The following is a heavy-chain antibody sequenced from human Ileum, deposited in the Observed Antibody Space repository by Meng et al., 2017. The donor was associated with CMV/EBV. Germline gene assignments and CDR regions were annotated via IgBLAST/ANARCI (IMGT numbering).Heavy chain of an antibody. J-gene: IGHJ4*02. Sequence: QIDLLDSGTELKSPGASLKVSCKTSGITFTNHNIAWVRQAPGQGLEWMGWISVHHGNTDYAQKYQDRVTMTRDTSTNTAYMELRSLTSDDTAMYYCARDNWGYDYWGQGTLVTVSS. D-gene: IGHD7-27*01. CDR1: GITFTNHN. CDR3: ARDNWGYDY. CDR2: ISVHHGNT. V-gene: IGHV1-18*01.